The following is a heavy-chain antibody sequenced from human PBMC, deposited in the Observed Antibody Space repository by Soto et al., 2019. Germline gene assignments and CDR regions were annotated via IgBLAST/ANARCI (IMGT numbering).Heavy chain of an antibody. CDR3: ARFAPRFLEWLPTVHLDY. CDR1: GYTFTSYG. D-gene: IGHD3-3*01. J-gene: IGHJ4*02. V-gene: IGHV1-18*01. Sequence: GASVKVSCKASGYTFTSYGSSWVRQAPGQRLERMGWISAYNGNTNYAQKLQGRVTMTTDTSTSTAYKELRSLRSDDTAVYYFARFAPRFLEWLPTVHLDYWGQGTLVTVSS. CDR2: ISAYNGNT.